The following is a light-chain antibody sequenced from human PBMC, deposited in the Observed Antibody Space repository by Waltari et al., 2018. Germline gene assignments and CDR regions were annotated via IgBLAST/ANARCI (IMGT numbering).Light chain of an antibody. CDR2: GTT. Sequence: QSVLTQPPSVSGAPGQRISISCTGNSSNIGEGYEGHWYHQLPGAAPKLLICGTTHRPSGVPDRFSGSKSGSSASLAITGLRPEDEADYYCQSSDSSLRAVFGGGTKVTVL. J-gene: IGLJ2*01. CDR3: QSSDSSLRAV. V-gene: IGLV1-40*01. CDR1: SSNIGEGYE.